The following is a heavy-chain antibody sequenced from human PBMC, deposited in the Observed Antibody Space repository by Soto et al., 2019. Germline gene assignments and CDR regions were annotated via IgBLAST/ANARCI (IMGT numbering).Heavy chain of an antibody. V-gene: IGHV4-34*01. J-gene: IGHJ4*02. CDR1: GGSLSGYY. CDR3: ARVPPGPRDFDH. Sequence: SETLSLTCAVYGGSLSGYYWSWIRQTPGKGLEWIGEISQTGSTFYNPSLENRVAMLVDTSKNQLFLNLRSVTAADTAVYFCARVPPGPRDFDHWGQGTLVTVSS. CDR2: ISQTGST.